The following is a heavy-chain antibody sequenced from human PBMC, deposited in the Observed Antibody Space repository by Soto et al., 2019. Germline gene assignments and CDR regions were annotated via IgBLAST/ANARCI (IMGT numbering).Heavy chain of an antibody. D-gene: IGHD4-17*01. CDR2: ISSSSSYI. CDR3: ARDGPRYGDGWGDYYYYGMDV. J-gene: IGHJ6*02. CDR1: GFTFSGYS. Sequence: PGGSLRLSCAASGFTFSGYSMNWVRQAPGKGLEWVSSISSSSSYIYYADSVKGRFTISRDNAKNSLYLQMNSLRAEDTAVYYCARDGPRYGDGWGDYYYYGMDVWGQGTTVTVS. V-gene: IGHV3-21*01.